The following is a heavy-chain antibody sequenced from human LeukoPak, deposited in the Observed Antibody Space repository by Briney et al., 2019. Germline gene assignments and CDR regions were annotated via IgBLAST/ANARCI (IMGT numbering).Heavy chain of an antibody. V-gene: IGHV1-18*01. Sequence: GASVKVSCKASGYTFTSYGISWVRQAPGQGLEWMGWISAYNGNTNYAQKLQGRVTMTTDTSTSTAYMELRSLRSDDQAVYYCAKDLFPKIYQPGNNDYWGQGTLGTVSS. CDR1: GYTFTSYG. J-gene: IGHJ4*02. CDR3: AKDLFPKIYQPGNNDY. CDR2: ISAYNGNT. D-gene: IGHD2-2*01.